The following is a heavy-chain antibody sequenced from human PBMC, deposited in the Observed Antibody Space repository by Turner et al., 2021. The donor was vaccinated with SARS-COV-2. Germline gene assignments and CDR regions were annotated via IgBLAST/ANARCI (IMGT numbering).Heavy chain of an antibody. CDR2: MNPNSGNT. D-gene: IGHD5-18*01. CDR3: ARTFTAMVRVDY. V-gene: IGHV1-8*01. CDR1: GYTFTSYD. J-gene: IGHJ4*02. Sequence: QVQLVQSGAEVKQPGASVKVSCKASGYTFTSYDINWVRQATGQGLEWMGWMNPNSGNTGYAQKFQGRATMTRNTSISTAYMELSSLRSEDTAVYYCARTFTAMVRVDYWGQGTLVTVSS.